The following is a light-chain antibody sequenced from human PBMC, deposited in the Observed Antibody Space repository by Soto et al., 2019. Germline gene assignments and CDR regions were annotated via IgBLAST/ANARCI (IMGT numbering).Light chain of an antibody. CDR2: GAS. V-gene: IGKV3-20*01. CDR3: QQYGSSPNVA. Sequence: EIVLTQSPGTLSLSPGERATLSCRASQSVSSSYLAWYQQKPGQAPRLLIYGASSRATGIPDRFSGSGSGTGFTLTISRLEPEDFAVYYCQQYGSSPNVAFGQGTKVDIK. CDR1: QSVSSSY. J-gene: IGKJ1*01.